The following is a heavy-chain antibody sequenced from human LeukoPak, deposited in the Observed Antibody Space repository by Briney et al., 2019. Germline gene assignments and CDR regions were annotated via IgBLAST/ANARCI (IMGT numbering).Heavy chain of an antibody. Sequence: SETLSLTCTVSGGSISSYYWSWIRQPPGKGLEWIGYIYYSGSTNYNPSLKSRVTISLDTSKNQFSLKLSSVTAADTALYYCARTNYGGNAPKNYFDYWGQGTLVTVSS. CDR3: ARTNYGGNAPKNYFDY. J-gene: IGHJ4*02. V-gene: IGHV4-59*01. D-gene: IGHD4-23*01. CDR1: GGSISSYY. CDR2: IYYSGST.